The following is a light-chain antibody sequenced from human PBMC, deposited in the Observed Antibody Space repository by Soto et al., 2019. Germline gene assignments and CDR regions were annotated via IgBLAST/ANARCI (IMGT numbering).Light chain of an antibody. V-gene: IGKV3-20*01. CDR2: GAS. Sequence: EIVLTQSPGTLSLSPGERVTLSCRASQSVTSRNLAWYQQKPGQAPRLLIYGASSGATGIPDRFSGSGSGTDFTLTISRLEPEDFAVYYCQQYGSSPFTFGPGTKVDIK. J-gene: IGKJ3*01. CDR3: QQYGSSPFT. CDR1: QSVTSRN.